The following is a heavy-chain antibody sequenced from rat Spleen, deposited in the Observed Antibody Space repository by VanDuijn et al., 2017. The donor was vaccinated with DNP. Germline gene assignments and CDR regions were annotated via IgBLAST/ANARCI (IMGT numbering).Heavy chain of an antibody. Sequence: EVQLVESGGGPVQPGRSLKLSCAASGFNFNDYWMGWVRQAPGKGLEWVSSIANSGGSIHYPDSLKGRFTISRDNARSTLYLQMNSLRSEDTATYYCTRGAYDAWGQGASVTVSS. V-gene: IGHV5-31*01. CDR1: GFNFNDYW. J-gene: IGHJ4*01. CDR3: TRGAYDA. CDR2: IANSGGSI.